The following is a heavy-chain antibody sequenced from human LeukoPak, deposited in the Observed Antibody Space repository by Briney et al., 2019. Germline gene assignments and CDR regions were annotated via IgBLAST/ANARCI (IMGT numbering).Heavy chain of an antibody. J-gene: IGHJ5*02. D-gene: IGHD3-10*01. V-gene: IGHV4-39*01. Sequence: PSETLSLTCTVSGGSISIYYRSWIRQPPGKGLEWIGSIYDSGSTYYNPSLKSRVTISVDTSKNQFSLKLNSVTAADTAVYYCARHYGPWGQGTLVTVSS. CDR1: GGSISIYY. CDR2: IYDSGST. CDR3: ARHYGP.